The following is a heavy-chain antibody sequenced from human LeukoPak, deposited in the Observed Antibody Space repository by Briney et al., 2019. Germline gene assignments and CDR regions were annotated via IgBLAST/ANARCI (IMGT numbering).Heavy chain of an antibody. D-gene: IGHD3-10*01. Sequence: ASVKVSCKASGYTFTGYYMHWVRQAPGQGLEWMGRINPNSGGTNYAQKFQGRVTMTRDTSISTAYMELSRLGSDDTAVYYWARADEVLLWFGDLDYWGQGTLVTVSS. V-gene: IGHV1-2*06. CDR2: INPNSGGT. J-gene: IGHJ4*02. CDR1: GYTFTGYY. CDR3: ARADEVLLWFGDLDY.